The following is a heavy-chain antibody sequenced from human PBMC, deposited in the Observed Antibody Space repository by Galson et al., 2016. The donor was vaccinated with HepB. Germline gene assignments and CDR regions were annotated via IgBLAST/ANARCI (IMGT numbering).Heavy chain of an antibody. CDR1: GFTFDDYA. J-gene: IGHJ6*02. V-gene: IGHV3-9*01. D-gene: IGHD5-12*01. CDR2: ISRNSGTI. Sequence: SLRLSCAASGFTFDDYAVHWVRQAPGKGLEWVSGISRNSGTIGYADSVKGRFTMSRDNAKNFLYLQMNSLRAEDTALYYCAKGLRFSYYYGMDVWGQGTTVTDSS. CDR3: AKGLRFSYYYGMDV.